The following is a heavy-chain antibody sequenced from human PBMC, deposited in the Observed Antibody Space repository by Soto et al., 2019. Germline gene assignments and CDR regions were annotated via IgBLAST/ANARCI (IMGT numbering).Heavy chain of an antibody. V-gene: IGHV3-33*01. CDR1: GFTFSSYG. J-gene: IGHJ6*02. CDR2: IWYDGSNK. Sequence: PGGSLRLSCAASGFTFSSYGMHWVRQAPGKGLEWVAVIWYDGSNKYYADSVKGRFTISRDNSKNTLYLQMNSLRAEDTAVYYCAREIAAAVDDHYGMDVWGQGTTVTVSS. D-gene: IGHD6-13*01. CDR3: AREIAAAVDDHYGMDV.